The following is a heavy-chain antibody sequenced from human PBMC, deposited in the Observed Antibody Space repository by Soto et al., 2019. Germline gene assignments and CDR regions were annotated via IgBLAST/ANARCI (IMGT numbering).Heavy chain of an antibody. Sequence: ASVKVSCKASGGTFSSYAISWVRQAPGQGLEWMGGIIPIFGTANYAQKFQGRVTITADESTSTAYMELSSLRSEDTAVYYCARQTGGGSYAPDYYYYGMDVWGQGTTVTVSS. CDR2: IIPIFGTA. CDR3: ARQTGGGSYAPDYYYYGMDV. J-gene: IGHJ6*02. D-gene: IGHD1-26*01. V-gene: IGHV1-69*13. CDR1: GGTFSSYA.